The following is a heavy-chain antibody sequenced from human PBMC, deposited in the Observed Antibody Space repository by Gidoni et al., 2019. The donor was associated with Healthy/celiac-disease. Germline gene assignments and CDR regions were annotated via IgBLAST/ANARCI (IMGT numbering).Heavy chain of an antibody. J-gene: IGHJ4*02. Sequence: QVQLVESGGGVVQPGRSLRLSCAASGFTFSIYAMHWVRQAPGKGLEWVEVIAYDGSNKYYADSVKGRFTISRDNSKNTLYLQMNSLRAEDTAVYYCARADYDILTGYSPLSYWGQGTLVTVSS. CDR1: GFTFSIYA. D-gene: IGHD3-9*01. CDR2: IAYDGSNK. V-gene: IGHV3-30-3*01. CDR3: ARADYDILTGYSPLSY.